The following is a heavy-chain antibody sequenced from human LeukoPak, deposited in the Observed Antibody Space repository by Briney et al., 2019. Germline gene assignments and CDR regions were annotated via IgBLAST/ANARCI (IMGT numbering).Heavy chain of an antibody. CDR2: IKSKTDGGTT. V-gene: IGHV3-15*01. D-gene: IGHD1-26*01. CDR3: AKEYTGTFSPFPSYFDN. CDR1: GFTFSSYS. Sequence: PGGSLRLSCAASGFTFSSYSMNWVRQAPGKGLEWVGRIKSKTDGGTTDYAAPVKGRFTISRDDSKNTLYLQMNSLRAEDTAIYYCAKEYTGTFSPFPSYFDNWGQGTLVTVSS. J-gene: IGHJ4*02.